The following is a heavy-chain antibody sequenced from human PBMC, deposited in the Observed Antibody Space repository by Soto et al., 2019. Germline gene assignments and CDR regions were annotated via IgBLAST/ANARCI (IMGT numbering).Heavy chain of an antibody. V-gene: IGHV3-30-3*01. Sequence: QVQLVESGGGVVQPGRSLRLSCAASGFSFSRHAMHWVRQAPGKGLEWVAVISSDGSIKYYTDSVKGPFTISRDTSKNTLYLEMNSLTTEDTAVYYCARDWGVDFWGQGTLVTVSS. J-gene: IGHJ4*02. CDR2: ISSDGSIK. D-gene: IGHD3-16*01. CDR1: GFSFSRHA. CDR3: ARDWGVDF.